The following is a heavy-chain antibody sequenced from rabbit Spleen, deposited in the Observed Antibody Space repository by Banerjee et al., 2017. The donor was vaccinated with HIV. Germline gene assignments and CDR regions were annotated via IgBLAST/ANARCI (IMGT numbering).Heavy chain of an antibody. J-gene: IGHJ4*01. V-gene: IGHV1S40*01. CDR1: GFAFSNNA. CDR2: IYTGSGRT. Sequence: QSLEESGGDLVKPEGSLTLTCKASGFAFSNNAMCWVRQAPGKGLEWIGCIYTGSGRTYYATWAKGRFTISETSSTTVTLQMTSLTAADTATYFCARDNWDPYILNVWGPGTLVTVS. CDR3: ARDNWDPYILNV. D-gene: IGHD3-3*01.